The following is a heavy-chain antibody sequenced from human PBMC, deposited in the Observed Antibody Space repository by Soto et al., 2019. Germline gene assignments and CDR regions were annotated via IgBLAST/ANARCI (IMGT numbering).Heavy chain of an antibody. CDR1: GGSIRGYY. D-gene: IGHD3-22*01. CDR3: ARDPSYYHESDDELYFYGVDV. V-gene: IGHV4-59*13. Sequence: SETLSLTCNVSGGSIRGYYWSWIRQSPGKGLEWLGFISYTGSTTYNPSLKSRVTMSIDTSQNQFSLRVSSVTAADTAVYYCARDPSYYHESDDELYFYGVDVWGQVTTVTVSS. CDR2: ISYTGST. J-gene: IGHJ6*02.